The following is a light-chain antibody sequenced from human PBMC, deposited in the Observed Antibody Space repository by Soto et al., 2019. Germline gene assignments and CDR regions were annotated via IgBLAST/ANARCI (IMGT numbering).Light chain of an antibody. CDR2: GNS. Sequence: QSVLTQPPSVSGAPGQRVTISCTGSSSNIGAGYDVHWYQQLPGTAPKLLIYGNSNRPSGVPDRFSGSKSGTSASLAITGLQAEGGADYYLQAYGRSLRGVFGGGAQLTVL. V-gene: IGLV1-40*01. J-gene: IGLJ2*01. CDR1: SSNIGAGYD. CDR3: QAYGRSLRGV.